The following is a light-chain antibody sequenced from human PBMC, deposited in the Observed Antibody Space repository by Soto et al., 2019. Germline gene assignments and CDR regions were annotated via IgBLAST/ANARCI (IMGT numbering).Light chain of an antibody. J-gene: IGKJ1*01. Sequence: AIQMTQSPSSLSASVGDRVTLTCRASQAIGKDLGWYQQKPGEAPKLPIFEASTVQTGVPSRFSGSGSGTDFTLTISSLQPEDFATYFCLQDYNYPRTFGQGTTVALK. V-gene: IGKV1-6*01. CDR1: QAIGKD. CDR2: EAS. CDR3: LQDYNYPRT.